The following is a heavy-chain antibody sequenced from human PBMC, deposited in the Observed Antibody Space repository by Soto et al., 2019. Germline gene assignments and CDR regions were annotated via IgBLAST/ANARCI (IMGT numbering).Heavy chain of an antibody. Sequence: ELQLVASGGGLVQPGGSLRLSCAASGFTVSNNYVRWVRQAPGKGLEWVSLIFSNGDTRYADSVKGRFTISRDSSSNTLYLQMNTLRFEDMAVYYCARDGTYNGVGGQGIHVTVSS. J-gene: IGHJ4*02. V-gene: IGHV3-66*01. CDR3: ARDGTYNGV. CDR2: IFSNGDT. CDR1: GFTVSNNY. D-gene: IGHD1-1*01.